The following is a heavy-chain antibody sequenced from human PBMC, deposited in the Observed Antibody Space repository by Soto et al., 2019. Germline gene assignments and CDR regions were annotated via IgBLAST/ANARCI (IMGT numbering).Heavy chain of an antibody. CDR2: IYYSGST. CDR1: GGSISSYY. CDR3: ARHQCSSTSCSPLYYMDV. J-gene: IGHJ6*03. Sequence: SETLSLTCTVSGGSISSYYWSWIRQPPGKGLEWIGYIYYSGSTNYNPSLKSRVTIPVDTSKNQFSLKLSSVTAADTAVYYCARHQCSSTSCSPLYYMDVWGKGTTVTVSS. D-gene: IGHD2-2*01. V-gene: IGHV4-59*08.